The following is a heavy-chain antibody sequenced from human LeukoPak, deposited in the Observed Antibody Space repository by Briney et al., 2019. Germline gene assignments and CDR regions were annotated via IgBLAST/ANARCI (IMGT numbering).Heavy chain of an antibody. CDR1: GLTFNTYA. CDR2: INTIGTNT. V-gene: IGHV3-23*01. J-gene: IGHJ4*02. CDR3: AEQQLDGGY. Sequence: GGSLRLSCAASGLTFNTYAMTWVRQAPGKGLEWVSTINTIGTNTFYADSVKGRFTISRDNSKNTLYLQMNSLRAEDTAVYYCAEQQLDGGYWGQGTLVTVSS. D-gene: IGHD6-13*01.